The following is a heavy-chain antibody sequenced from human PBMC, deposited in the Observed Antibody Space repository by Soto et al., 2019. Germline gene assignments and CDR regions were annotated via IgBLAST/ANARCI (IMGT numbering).Heavy chain of an antibody. D-gene: IGHD3-10*01. CDR1: GFTFNNHA. Sequence: EVHLAESGGRLVQPGGSLRLSCAASGFTFNNHAMTWVRQAPGKGLEWVATVSSGGGATYYADSVKGRFTVSRAHSKNTVSLHMDRLRADDTARYYCARDRLGFGDLDYWGPGTLLTVSS. V-gene: IGHV3-23*04. CDR2: VSSGGGAT. J-gene: IGHJ4*02. CDR3: ARDRLGFGDLDY.